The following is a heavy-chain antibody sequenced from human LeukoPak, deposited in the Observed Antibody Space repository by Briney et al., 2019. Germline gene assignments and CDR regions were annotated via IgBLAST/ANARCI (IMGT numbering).Heavy chain of an antibody. V-gene: IGHV1-46*01. CDR2: INPSGGST. D-gene: IGHD3-22*01. Sequence: GASVKVSCKASGYTFTSYYMHWVRQAPGQGLEWMGIINPSGGSTSYAQKFQGRVTMTRDTSTSTVYMELSSLRSEDTAVYYCARDQFALEYYYDSSSSFDYWGQGTLVTVSS. CDR1: GYTFTSYY. CDR3: ARDQFALEYYYDSSSSFDY. J-gene: IGHJ4*02.